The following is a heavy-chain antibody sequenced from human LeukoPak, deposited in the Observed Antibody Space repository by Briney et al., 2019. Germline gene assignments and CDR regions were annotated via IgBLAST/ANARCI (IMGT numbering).Heavy chain of an antibody. D-gene: IGHD2-21*01. Sequence: SETLSLTCTVSGGSISSYYWSWLRQPAGKGLEWIGRIYTSGSTNYNPSLKSRVTMSVDTSKNQFSLKLSSVTAADTAVYYCAREIVRGHYYYGMDVWGQGTTVTVSS. CDR1: GGSISSYY. V-gene: IGHV4-4*07. J-gene: IGHJ6*02. CDR3: AREIVRGHYYYGMDV. CDR2: IYTSGST.